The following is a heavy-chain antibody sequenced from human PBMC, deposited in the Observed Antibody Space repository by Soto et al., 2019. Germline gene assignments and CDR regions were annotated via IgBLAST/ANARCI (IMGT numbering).Heavy chain of an antibody. CDR3: ARQPSTYYGDYDYYYYGMDV. V-gene: IGHV5-51*01. CDR1: ECNCIDHC. D-gene: IGHD4-17*01. Sequence: ECNCIDHCGRRIRQKHGKGLEWMGITYPGDSDTRYSPSFQGQVTISADKSISTAYLQWSSLKASDTAMYYCARQPSTYYGDYDYYYYGMDVWGQGTTVTVSS. J-gene: IGHJ6*02. CDR2: TYPGDSDT.